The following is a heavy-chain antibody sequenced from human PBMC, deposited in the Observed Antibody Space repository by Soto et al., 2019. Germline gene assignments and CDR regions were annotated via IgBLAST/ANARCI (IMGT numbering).Heavy chain of an antibody. J-gene: IGHJ5*02. CDR3: ARVSIRYCTNGVCPGNWFDP. V-gene: IGHV4-59*01. CDR1: GGSISSNY. D-gene: IGHD2-8*01. CDR2: IYYSGST. Sequence: SETLSLTCTVSGGSISSNYWSWIRQPPGKGLEWIGYIYYSGSTNYNPSLKSRVTISVDTSKNQFSLKLSSVTAADTAVYYCARVSIRYCTNGVCPGNWFDPWGQGTLVTVSS.